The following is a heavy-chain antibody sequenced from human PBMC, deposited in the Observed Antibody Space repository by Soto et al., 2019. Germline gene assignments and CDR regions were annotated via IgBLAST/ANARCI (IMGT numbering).Heavy chain of an antibody. J-gene: IGHJ4*02. CDR1: GGTFSSYA. Sequence: ASMKVSCKASGGTFSSYAISWARQAPGQGLEWMGGIIPIFGTSNYAQKFQGRVTITADESTSTDYMELGRLRSEDTGEYYCARRNCSSTSCYTWAFDYCGQGALVSVSS. D-gene: IGHD2-2*02. CDR2: IIPIFGTS. V-gene: IGHV1-69*13. CDR3: ARRNCSSTSCYTWAFDY.